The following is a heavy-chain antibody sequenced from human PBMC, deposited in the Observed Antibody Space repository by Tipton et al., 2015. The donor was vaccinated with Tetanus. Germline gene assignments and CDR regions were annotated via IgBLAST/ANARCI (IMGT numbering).Heavy chain of an antibody. CDR2: ISSSSSTI. D-gene: IGHD3-3*01. CDR1: GFTFSSYA. V-gene: IGHV3-48*02. CDR3: AREGRCVEWLPTEHNWFDP. Sequence: SLRLSCAASGFTFSSYAMHWVRQAPGKGLEWVSYISSSSSTIYYADSVKGRFTISRDNAKNSLYLQMNSLRDEDTAVYYCAREGRCVEWLPTEHNWFDPWGQGTRVAVSS. J-gene: IGHJ5*02.